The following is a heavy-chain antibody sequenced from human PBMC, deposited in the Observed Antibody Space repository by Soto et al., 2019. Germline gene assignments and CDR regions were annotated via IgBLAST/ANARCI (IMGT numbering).Heavy chain of an antibody. J-gene: IGHJ3*02. CDR1: GGFVSSGSYY. V-gene: IGHV4-61*01. D-gene: IGHD1-1*01. CDR2: MSHSGGT. Sequence: SETLSLTCAVYGGFVSSGSYYWSWIRQPPGKGLEWIGEMSHSGGTHFNPSLKGRVTISVDTSKNQFSLMMSSVTAADTALYHCARVERGTATTVVDAFDIWGPGTMVTVSS. CDR3: ARVERGTATTVVDAFDI.